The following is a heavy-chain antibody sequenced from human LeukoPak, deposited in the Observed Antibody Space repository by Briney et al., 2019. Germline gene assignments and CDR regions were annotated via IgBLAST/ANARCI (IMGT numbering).Heavy chain of an antibody. J-gene: IGHJ4*02. D-gene: IGHD1-26*01. CDR3: AKGKVNHLGALDY. CDR2: VSESGDGT. Sequence: GGSLRLSCAASGFSFSSYAMSWVRQAPGKGLEWVSGVSESGDGTYYADSVMGRFIISRDNSRKTFHLQMDSLRADDTAIYYCAKGKVNHLGALDYWGQGTLVTVSS. CDR1: GFSFSSYA. V-gene: IGHV3-23*01.